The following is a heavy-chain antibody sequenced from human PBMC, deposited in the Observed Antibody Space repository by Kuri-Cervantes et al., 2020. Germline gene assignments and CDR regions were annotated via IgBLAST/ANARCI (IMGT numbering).Heavy chain of an antibody. CDR1: GFTFSNAW. CDR2: IKSKTDGGTT. Sequence: GESLKISCAASGFTFSNAWMSWVRQAPGKGLEWVGRIKSKTDGGTTGYAAPVKGRFTISRDDSRNTLYLQMNSLRGEDTAVYYCLRELGLSFDIWGQGTLVTVSS. CDR3: LRELGLSFDI. D-gene: IGHD1-26*01. V-gene: IGHV3-15*05. J-gene: IGHJ4*02.